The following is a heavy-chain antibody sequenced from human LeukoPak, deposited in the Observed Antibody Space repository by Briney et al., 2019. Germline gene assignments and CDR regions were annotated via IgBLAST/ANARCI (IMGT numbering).Heavy chain of an antibody. CDR3: ARDGGWNRFDY. D-gene: IGHD1-1*01. V-gene: IGHV3-7*03. CDR2: IKEDGSQK. Sequence: GALRLSCAASGFTFSIYSMSWVRQAPGKGLEWVANIKEDGSQKNYVGSVKGRFTISRDNAKNSLYLQMNSLRVEDTAVYYCARDGGWNRFDYWGQGTLVTVSS. CDR1: GFTFSIYS. J-gene: IGHJ4*02.